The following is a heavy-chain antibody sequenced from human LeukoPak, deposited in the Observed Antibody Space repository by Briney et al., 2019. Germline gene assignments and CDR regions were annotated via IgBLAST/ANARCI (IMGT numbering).Heavy chain of an antibody. CDR1: GFTFGDYA. D-gene: IGHD6-19*01. Sequence: GGSLRLSCTASGFTFGDYAMSWVRQAPGKGLEWVGRIKSKTDGGTTDYAAPVKGRFTISRDDSKNTLNLQMNSLKTEDTAVYYCTPSIAVAGSLDYWGQGTLVTVSS. CDR3: TPSIAVAGSLDY. CDR2: IKSKTDGGTT. V-gene: IGHV3-15*01. J-gene: IGHJ4*02.